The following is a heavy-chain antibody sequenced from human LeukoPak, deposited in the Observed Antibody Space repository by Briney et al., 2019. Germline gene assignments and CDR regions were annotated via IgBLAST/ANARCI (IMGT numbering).Heavy chain of an antibody. CDR3: ARNNYGGHDAFDI. J-gene: IGHJ3*02. Sequence: ASVKVSCKATGFTFTNYDINWVRQATGQGLEWMGWMNPNSGNTGSAQRFQGRVTMTRDTSISTAYMELSSLRSEDTAVYYCARNNYGGHDAFDIWGQGTLVTVSS. D-gene: IGHD4-11*01. CDR2: MNPNSGNT. V-gene: IGHV1-8*01. CDR1: GFTFTNYD.